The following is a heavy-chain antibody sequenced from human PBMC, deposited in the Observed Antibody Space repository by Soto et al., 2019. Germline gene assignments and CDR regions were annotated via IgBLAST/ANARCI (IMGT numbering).Heavy chain of an antibody. CDR3: TRRAGDRSYWYFDL. CDR2: IRSKANSYAT. Sequence: GGSLRLSCAASGFTFSGSAMHWVRQASGKGLEWVGRIRSKANSYATAYAASVKGRFTISRDDSKNTAYLQMNSLKTEATAVYYCTRRAGDRSYWYFDLWGRGTLVTVSS. J-gene: IGHJ2*01. D-gene: IGHD7-27*01. CDR1: GFTFSGSA. V-gene: IGHV3-73*01.